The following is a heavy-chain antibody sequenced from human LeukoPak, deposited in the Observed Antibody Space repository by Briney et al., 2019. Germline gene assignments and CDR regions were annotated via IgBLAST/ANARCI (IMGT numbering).Heavy chain of an antibody. V-gene: IGHV1-2*02. CDR1: GYTFTGYY. Sequence: ASVKVSCKASGYTFTGYYMHWVRQAPGQGLEWMGWINPNSGGTNYAQKFQGRVTMTRDTSISTAYMELSRLRSDDTAVYYCARGSYYGSGTGYFDYWGQGTLVTVPS. D-gene: IGHD3-10*01. J-gene: IGHJ4*02. CDR3: ARGSYYGSGTGYFDY. CDR2: INPNSGGT.